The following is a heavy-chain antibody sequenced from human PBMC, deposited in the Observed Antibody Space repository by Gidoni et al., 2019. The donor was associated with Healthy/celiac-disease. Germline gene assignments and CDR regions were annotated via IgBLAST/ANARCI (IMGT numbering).Heavy chain of an antibody. CDR1: GFSFHVYG. J-gene: IGHJ3*02. Sequence: EVQLVESGVGVVRPGVSVRLSCPASGFSFHVYGMSWVRQAPGKGLEWVSGINWNGGSTGYADSVKGRFTIYRDNAKNSLDLQMNSLRAEDTALYYCARDLCGGDCWAFDIWGQGTMVTVSS. CDR3: ARDLCGGDCWAFDI. V-gene: IGHV3-20*04. D-gene: IGHD2-21*02. CDR2: INWNGGST.